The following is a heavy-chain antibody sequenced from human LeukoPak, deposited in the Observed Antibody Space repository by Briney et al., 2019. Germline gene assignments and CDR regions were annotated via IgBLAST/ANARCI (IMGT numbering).Heavy chain of an antibody. V-gene: IGHV3-23*01. CDR3: ASALRIYYYFDY. D-gene: IGHD1-26*01. Sequence: GGSLRLSCAASGFTVDSNHMSWVRQPPGKGLEWVSAISDSDGNTYYADSVKGRFTISRDNSKNTLYLQMNSLRAEDTAVYYCASALRIYYYFDYWGQGTLVTVSS. CDR2: ISDSDGNT. CDR1: GFTVDSNH. J-gene: IGHJ4*02.